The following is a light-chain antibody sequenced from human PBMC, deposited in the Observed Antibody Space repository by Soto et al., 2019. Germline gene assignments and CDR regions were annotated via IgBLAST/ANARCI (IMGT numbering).Light chain of an antibody. CDR1: QSISSW. V-gene: IGKV1-12*01. J-gene: IGKJ5*01. CDR3: QQGDSFPIT. Sequence: VXASVGDRVTITCRASQSISSWLAWYQQKPGTVPKLLIYAASSLQSGVPSRFSGSGAGTEFTLTITSLQPEDFGTYYCQQGDSFPITFGQGTRLEIK. CDR2: AAS.